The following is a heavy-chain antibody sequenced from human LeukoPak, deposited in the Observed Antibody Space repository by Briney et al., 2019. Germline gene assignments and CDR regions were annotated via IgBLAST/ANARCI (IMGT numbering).Heavy chain of an antibody. CDR1: GGTFSSYA. V-gene: IGHV1-69*13. CDR2: IIPIFGTA. Sequence: SVKVSCKASGGTFSSYAISWVRQAPGQGLEWMGGIIPIFGTANYAQKFQGRVTITADESTSTAYMELSSLRSEDTAVYYCARDVEDEFGSGSYDWGQGTLVTVSS. J-gene: IGHJ4*02. CDR3: ARDVEDEFGSGSYD. D-gene: IGHD3-10*01.